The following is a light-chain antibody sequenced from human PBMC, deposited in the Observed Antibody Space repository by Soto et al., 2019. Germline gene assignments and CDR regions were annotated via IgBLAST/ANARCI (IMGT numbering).Light chain of an antibody. CDR2: EVS. V-gene: IGLV2-8*01. CDR3: SSYAGSNNFV. CDR1: TSDFGGSKY. J-gene: IGLJ1*01. Sequence: QSVLTQPASVSGSPGQSITISCTGATSDFGGSKYVSWYQHHPGKAPKLMISEVSRRPSGVPERFSGSKSGNTASLTVSGLQADDEAHYYCSSYAGSNNFVFGTGTKLTVL.